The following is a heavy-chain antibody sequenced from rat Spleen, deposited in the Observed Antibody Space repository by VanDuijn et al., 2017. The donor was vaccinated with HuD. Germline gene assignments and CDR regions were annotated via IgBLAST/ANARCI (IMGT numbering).Heavy chain of an antibody. J-gene: IGHJ2*01. V-gene: IGHV5-20*01. CDR1: GFIFSDHY. CDR3: TTANNGGFSELYYFDY. CDR2: INYDGRST. D-gene: IGHD1-11*01. Sequence: EVQLVESDGGLVQPGRSLKLSCAASGFIFSDHYVAWVRQAPTKGLEWVATINYDGRSTFYRDSVRARFTISRDNAKNTQYLQMDSLRSEDTATYYCTTANNGGFSELYYFDYWGQGVMVTVSS.